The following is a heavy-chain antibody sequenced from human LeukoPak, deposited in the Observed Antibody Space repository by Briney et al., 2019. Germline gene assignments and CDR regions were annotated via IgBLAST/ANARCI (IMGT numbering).Heavy chain of an antibody. J-gene: IGHJ4*02. D-gene: IGHD1-26*01. CDR2: IYYGGST. Sequence: SETLSLTCTVSGGSVSSGNYYWSWIRQPPGKGLEWIGYIYYGGSTNYNPSLKSRVTISVDTSKNQFSLKLSSVTAADTAVYYCARDRSSELDYWGQGTLVTVSS. CDR3: ARDRSSELDY. V-gene: IGHV4-61*01. CDR1: GGSVSSGNYY.